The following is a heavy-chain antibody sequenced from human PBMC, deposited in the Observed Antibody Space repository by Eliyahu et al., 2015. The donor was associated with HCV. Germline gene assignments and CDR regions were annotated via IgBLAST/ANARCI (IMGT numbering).Heavy chain of an antibody. J-gene: IGHJ4*02. D-gene: IGHD6-19*01. V-gene: IGHV2-70*01. CDR1: GFSLSTSGMC. CDR3: IRSGWGTSGWYFDY. Sequence: QVTLRESGPALVKPTQTLTLTCTFSGFSLSTSGMCVSWIRQPPGKALEWLALIAWGDDKYYSTSLGTRLTISKATSRNQVVLTMTNMDPVDTATYYCIRSGWGTSGWYFDYWGQGTLVTVSS. CDR2: IAWGDDK.